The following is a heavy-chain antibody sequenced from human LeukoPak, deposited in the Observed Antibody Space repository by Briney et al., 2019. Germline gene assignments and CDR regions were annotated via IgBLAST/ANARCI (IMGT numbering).Heavy chain of an antibody. CDR3: ARIARYSSSVITKGNDY. CDR2: VNPNSGGT. Sequence: KPGASVKVSCKASGYTFTGYYMHWVRQAPGQGLEWMGWVNPNSGGTNYAQKFQGRVTMTRDTSISTAYMELSRLRSDDTAVYYCARIARYSSSVITKGNDYWGQGTLVTVSS. D-gene: IGHD6-13*01. J-gene: IGHJ4*02. CDR1: GYTFTGYY. V-gene: IGHV1-2*02.